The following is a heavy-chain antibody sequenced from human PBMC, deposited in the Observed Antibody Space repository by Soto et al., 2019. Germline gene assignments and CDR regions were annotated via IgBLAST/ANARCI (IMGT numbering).Heavy chain of an antibody. CDR2: IDPSDSYT. D-gene: IGHD6-13*01. Sequence: GESLKISCKGSGYSFTSYWISWVLQMPGKGLEWMGRIDPSDSYTNYSPSFQGHVTISADKSISTAYMQWSSLKASDTAMYYCARRNSRSRHLTGAFDIWGQGKMVTVSS. CDR3: ARRNSRSRHLTGAFDI. CDR1: GYSFTSYW. V-gene: IGHV5-10-1*01. J-gene: IGHJ3*02.